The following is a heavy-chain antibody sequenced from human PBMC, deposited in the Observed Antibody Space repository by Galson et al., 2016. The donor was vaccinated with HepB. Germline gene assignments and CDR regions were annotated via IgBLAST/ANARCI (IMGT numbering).Heavy chain of an antibody. J-gene: IGHJ4*02. CDR2: IYYSGST. Sequence: ETLSLTCTVSGGSISSYYWNWIRQPPGKGLAWIGYIYYSGSTNYNPSLKSRVTISLDTSRNQFSLNLRSVTAADTAVYYCASPIHLWALEYWGQGTLVTVSS. CDR3: ASPIHLWALEY. V-gene: IGHV4-59*01. CDR1: GGSISSYY. D-gene: IGHD5-18*01.